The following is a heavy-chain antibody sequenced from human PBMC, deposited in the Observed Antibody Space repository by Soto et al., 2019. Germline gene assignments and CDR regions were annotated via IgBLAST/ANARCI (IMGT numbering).Heavy chain of an antibody. CDR3: ARDPHSLDY. CDR1: GFTFSSYS. Sequence: EVQLVESGGGLVQPGGSLRLSCVASGFTFSSYSMNWVRQAPGKGREWVSYINSGYSVYYADSVKGRFTISRDNAKNSLYLQMNSLRDEDTAVYFCARDPHSLDYWGQGTLVTVSS. CDR2: INSGYSV. V-gene: IGHV3-48*02. J-gene: IGHJ4*02.